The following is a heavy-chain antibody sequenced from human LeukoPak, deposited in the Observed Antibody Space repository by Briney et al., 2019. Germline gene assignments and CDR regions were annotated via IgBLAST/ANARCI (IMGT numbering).Heavy chain of an antibody. CDR1: GFPFSDYS. Sequence: PGGSLRLSCAASGFPFSDYSMNWVRQAPGKGLEWVAVITYDGGNKYHADSVKGRFTISRDNSKNTLYLQMNSLRAEDTAVYYCAKDRGSSSSAYGMDVWGQGTTVTVSS. CDR3: AKDRGSSSSAYGMDV. CDR2: ITYDGGNK. D-gene: IGHD6-13*01. V-gene: IGHV3-30*18. J-gene: IGHJ6*02.